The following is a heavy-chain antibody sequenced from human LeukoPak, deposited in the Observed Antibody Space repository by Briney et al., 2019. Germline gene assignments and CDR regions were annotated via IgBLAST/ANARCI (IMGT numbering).Heavy chain of an antibody. CDR2: ISRYYGGYI. CDR1: GFTFSSYS. D-gene: IGHD2-2*01. V-gene: IGHV3-21*01. CDR3: ARGHASQPFDS. Sequence: PGGSLRLSCAASGFTFSSYSMHWVRQAPGKGLEWVSSISRYYGGYIYYSDSVKGRFTISRDNAKNPLYLQMNSLRAEDTAVYSCARGHASQPFDSWGQGTLVTVS. J-gene: IGHJ4*02.